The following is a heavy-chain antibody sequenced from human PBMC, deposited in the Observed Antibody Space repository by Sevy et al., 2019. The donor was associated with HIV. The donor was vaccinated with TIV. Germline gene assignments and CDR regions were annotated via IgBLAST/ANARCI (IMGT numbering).Heavy chain of an antibody. J-gene: IGHJ6*02. D-gene: IGHD2-2*01. CDR3: ARDSVVVPAARYYYGMDV. CDR2: ISYDGSNK. Sequence: GGSLRLSCAASGFTFSSYAMHWVHQAPGKGLEWVAVISYDGSNKYYADSVKGRFTISRDNSKNTLYLQMNSLRAEDTAVYYCARDSVVVPAARYYYGMDVWGQGTTVTVSS. V-gene: IGHV3-30-3*01. CDR1: GFTFSSYA.